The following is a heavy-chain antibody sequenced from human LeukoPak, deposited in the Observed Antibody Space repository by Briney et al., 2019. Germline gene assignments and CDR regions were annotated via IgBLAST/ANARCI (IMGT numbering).Heavy chain of an antibody. CDR1: GGSISSYY. J-gene: IGHJ4*02. Sequence: PSETLSLTCTVSGGSISSYYWSWIRQPPGKGLEWIGEINHSGSTNYNPSLKSRVTISVDRSKNQFSLKLSSVTAADTAVYYCARRIRSSAIDYWGQGTLVTVSS. CDR3: ARRIRSSAIDY. V-gene: IGHV4-34*01. D-gene: IGHD3-3*02. CDR2: INHSGST.